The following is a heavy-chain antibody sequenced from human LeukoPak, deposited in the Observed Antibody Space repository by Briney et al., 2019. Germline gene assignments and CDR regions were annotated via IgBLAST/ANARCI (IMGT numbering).Heavy chain of an antibody. J-gene: IGHJ4*02. CDR3: AKFSRSYCSSTSCSKYFDY. CDR2: ISVSVGNT. V-gene: IGHV3-23*01. D-gene: IGHD2-2*01. Sequence: PGGSLRLSCAASGFTFSSYATSWVRQAPGKGLEWVSAISVSVGNTYYADSVKGRFTISRDNSKSTLYLQMNSLRAEDTAVYYCAKFSRSYCSSTSCSKYFDYWGQGILVTVSS. CDR1: GFTFSSYA.